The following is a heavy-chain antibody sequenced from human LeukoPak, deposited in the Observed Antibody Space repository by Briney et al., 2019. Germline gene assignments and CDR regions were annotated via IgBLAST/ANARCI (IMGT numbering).Heavy chain of an antibody. CDR2: IYHSGST. CDR1: GYSISSGFY. J-gene: IGHJ4*02. D-gene: IGHD3-10*01. CDR3: ARGITMVRIDY. V-gene: IGHV4-38-2*02. Sequence: PSETLSLTCTVSGYSISSGFYWGWIRQSPGKGLEWIGSIYHSGSTYHNPSLKSRVTISVDTSKNQFSLKLSSVTAADTAVYYCARGITMVRIDYWGQGTLVTVSS.